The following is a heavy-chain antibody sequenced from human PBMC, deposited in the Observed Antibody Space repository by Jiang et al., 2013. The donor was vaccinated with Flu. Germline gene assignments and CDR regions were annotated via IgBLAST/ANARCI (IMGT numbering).Heavy chain of an antibody. CDR3: ARRASIFGVTTSGNWFDP. CDR1: GYSFTSYW. D-gene: IGHD3-3*01. J-gene: IGHJ5*02. V-gene: IGHV5-51*01. CDR2: IYPGDSDT. Sequence: GAEVKKPGESLKISCKGSGYSFTSYWIGWVRQMPGKGLEWMGIIYPGDSDTRYSPSFQGQVTISADKSISTAYLQWSSLKASDTAMYYCARRASIFGVTTSGNWFDPGAREPWSPSPQ.